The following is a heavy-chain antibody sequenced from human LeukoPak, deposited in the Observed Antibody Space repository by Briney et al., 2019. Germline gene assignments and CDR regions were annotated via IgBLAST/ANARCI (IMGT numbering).Heavy chain of an antibody. CDR2: XXSGSNTI. CDR3: ARFVRGASNSIPSFDY. V-gene: IGHV3-48*03. D-gene: IGHD6-6*01. J-gene: IGHJ4*02. Sequence: YXXSGSNTIFYAYSVKGLFTISRDNATISLYLQMNSLRAEDTAVYYCARFVRGASNSIPSFDYWCQGTLVTVSS.